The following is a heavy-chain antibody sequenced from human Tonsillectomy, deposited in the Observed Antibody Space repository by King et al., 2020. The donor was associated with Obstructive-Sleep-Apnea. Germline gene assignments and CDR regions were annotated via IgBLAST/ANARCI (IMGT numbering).Heavy chain of an antibody. D-gene: IGHD4-17*01. CDR2: IYYSGST. CDR3: ARGTPMTTVTTALDYFAMDV. CDR1: GGSISSGAYY. Sequence: QLQESGPGLVKPSQTLSLTCTVSGGSISSGAYYWRWIRQHPGKGLEWIGYIYYSGSTYYNPSLKSRVTISVDTSKNQFSLKLSSVTAADTAVYYCARGTPMTTVTTALDYFAMDVWGQGTTVTVSS. J-gene: IGHJ6*02. V-gene: IGHV4-31*03.